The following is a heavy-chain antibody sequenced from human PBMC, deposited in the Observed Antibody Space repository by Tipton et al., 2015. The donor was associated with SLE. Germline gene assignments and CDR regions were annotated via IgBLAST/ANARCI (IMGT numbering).Heavy chain of an antibody. CDR3: ARGIHLWHSDY. Sequence: LRLSCTVSGGSISSYYWSWIRQPPGKGLEWIGYMYYSGGTNYNPSLKSRVTMSVDTSKNQFSLKLSSVTAADTAVYYCARGIHLWHSDYWGQGTLVTVSS. CDR2: MYYSGGT. V-gene: IGHV4-59*01. CDR1: GGSISSYY. J-gene: IGHJ4*02. D-gene: IGHD5-18*01.